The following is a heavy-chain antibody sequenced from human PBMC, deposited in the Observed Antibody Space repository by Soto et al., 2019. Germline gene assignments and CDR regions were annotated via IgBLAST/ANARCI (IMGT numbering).Heavy chain of an antibody. Sequence: EVQLLESGGGLVQPGGSLRLSCAASGFTFSSYDMSWVRQAPGKGLEWVSAISGSGGSTYYADSVKGRFTISRDNSKNSLYLQMSSLRAEDTAVYYCAKDRSGSPRVDYWGQGTLVTVSS. V-gene: IGHV3-23*01. CDR2: ISGSGGST. CDR3: AKDRSGSPRVDY. D-gene: IGHD1-26*01. J-gene: IGHJ4*02. CDR1: GFTFSSYD.